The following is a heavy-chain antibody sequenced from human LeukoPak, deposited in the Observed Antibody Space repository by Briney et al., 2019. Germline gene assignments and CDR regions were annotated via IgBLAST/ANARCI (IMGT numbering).Heavy chain of an antibody. V-gene: IGHV5-51*01. J-gene: IGHJ6*02. CDR1: GYSFTSYW. D-gene: IGHD3-10*01. CDR3: ARTPYGSGSLLMYYYYYGMDV. Sequence: GESLKISCKGSGYSFTSYWIGWVRQMPGKGLEWMGIIYPGDSDTRYSPSFQGQVTISADKSISTAYLQWSSLKASDTAMYYCARTPYGSGSLLMYYYYYGMDVWGQGTTVTVSS. CDR2: IYPGDSDT.